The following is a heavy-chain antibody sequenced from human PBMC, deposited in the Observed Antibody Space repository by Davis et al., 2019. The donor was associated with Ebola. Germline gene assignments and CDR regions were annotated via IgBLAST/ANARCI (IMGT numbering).Heavy chain of an antibody. D-gene: IGHD6-6*01. Sequence: LRLSCTVSGGSISSGGYYWSWIRQHPGKGLEWIGYIYYSGSTYYNPSLKSRVTISVDTSKNQFSLKLSSVTAADTAVYYCARYSSSSGLFFDYWGQGTLVTVSS. CDR3: ARYSSSSGLFFDY. CDR2: IYYSGST. CDR1: GGSISSGGYY. J-gene: IGHJ4*02. V-gene: IGHV4-30-4*08.